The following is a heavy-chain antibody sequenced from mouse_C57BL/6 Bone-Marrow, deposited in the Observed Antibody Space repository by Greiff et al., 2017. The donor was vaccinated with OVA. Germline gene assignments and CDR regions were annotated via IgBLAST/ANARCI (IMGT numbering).Heavy chain of an antibody. V-gene: IGHV5-12*01. CDR1: GFTFSDYY. CDR2: ISNGGGST. J-gene: IGHJ1*03. D-gene: IGHD1-1*01. Sequence: DVKLVESGGGLVQPGGSLKLSCAASGFTFSDYYMYWVRQTPEKRLEWVAYISNGGGSTYYPDTVKGRFTISRDNAKNTLYLQMSRLKSEDTAMYYCARHEDYGSSHWYFDVWGTGTTVTVSS. CDR3: ARHEDYGSSHWYFDV.